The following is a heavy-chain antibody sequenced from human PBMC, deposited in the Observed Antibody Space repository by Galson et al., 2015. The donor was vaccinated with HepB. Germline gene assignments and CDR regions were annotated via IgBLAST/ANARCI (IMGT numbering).Heavy chain of an antibody. V-gene: IGHV4-30-4*07. CDR3: ARDIGAGWFDP. CDR1: GGSISRGGYS. J-gene: IGHJ5*02. CDR2: IYDSATT. Sequence: TLSLTCVVSGGSISRGGYSWTWIRQPPGKGLEWLGYIYDSATTRSNPSLKSRVSITLDMSENQFSLRLTSVTAADTAVYYCARDIGAGWFDPWGQGTLVTVSS. D-gene: IGHD3-10*01.